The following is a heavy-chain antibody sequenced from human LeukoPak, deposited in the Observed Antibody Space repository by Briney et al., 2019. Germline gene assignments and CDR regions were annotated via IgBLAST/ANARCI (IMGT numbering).Heavy chain of an antibody. CDR1: GGTFSSYA. V-gene: IGHV1-69*04. J-gene: IGHJ6*02. D-gene: IGHD2-15*01. CDR2: IIPILGMA. CDR3: AYCSGGSCHPYYYGMDV. Sequence: SVKVSCKASGGTFSSYAISWVRQAPGQGLEWMGRIIPILGMANYAQKFQGRVTITADKSTSTAYMELSSLRSEDTAVYYCAYCSGGSCHPYYYGMDVWGQGTTVTVSS.